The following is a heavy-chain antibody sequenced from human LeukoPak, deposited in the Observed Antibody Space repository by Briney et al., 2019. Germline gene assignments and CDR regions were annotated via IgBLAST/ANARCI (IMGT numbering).Heavy chain of an antibody. J-gene: IGHJ4*02. CDR3: ARIISRYCGGDCYASDYFDY. CDR1: GFTFSSYW. D-gene: IGHD2-21*02. Sequence: SGGSLRLSCAASGFTFSSYWMHWVRQAPGKGLVWVSSINNDGSSTNYADSVKGRFTISRDNAKNMLDLQMNSLRAEDTAVYYCARIISRYCGGDCYASDYFDYWGQGNLVTVYS. CDR2: INNDGSST. V-gene: IGHV3-74*01.